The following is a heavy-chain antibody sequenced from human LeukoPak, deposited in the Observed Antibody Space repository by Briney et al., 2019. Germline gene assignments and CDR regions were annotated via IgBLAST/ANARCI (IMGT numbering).Heavy chain of an antibody. CDR1: GFTFSSYA. J-gene: IGHJ4*02. D-gene: IGHD3-9*01. Sequence: GGSLRLSCAASGFTFSSYAMHWVRQAPGKGLEWVAVISYDGSNKYYADSVKGRFTISRDNSKNTLYLQMNSLRAEDTAVYYCARDQGLYDILTGYTYYFDYWGQGTLVTVSS. V-gene: IGHV3-30-3*01. CDR3: ARDQGLYDILTGYTYYFDY. CDR2: ISYDGSNK.